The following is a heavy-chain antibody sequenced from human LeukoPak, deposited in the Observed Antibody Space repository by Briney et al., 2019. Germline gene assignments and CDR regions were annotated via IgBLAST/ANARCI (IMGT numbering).Heavy chain of an antibody. CDR2: INPNSGGT. CDR1: GYTFTGYY. V-gene: IGHV1-2*02. CDR3: AASMFYEEGYPTTEDDY. D-gene: IGHD1-1*01. J-gene: IGHJ4*02. Sequence: GASVKVSCKASGYTFTGYYMHWVRQAPGQGLEWMGWINPNSGGTNYAQKFQGRVTMTRDTSISTAYMELSRLRSDDTAVYYCAASMFYEEGYPTTEDDYWGQGTLVTVSS.